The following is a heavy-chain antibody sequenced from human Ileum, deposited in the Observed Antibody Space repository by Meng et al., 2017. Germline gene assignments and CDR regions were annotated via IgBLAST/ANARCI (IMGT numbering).Heavy chain of an antibody. CDR1: GGSVSSGLYY. CDR2: IYYSGSI. J-gene: IGHJ5*02. CDR3: ARDSGWFDR. Sequence: QVQPLEWGPGLVRPSGTLSLTCTVSGGSVSSGLYYWSWIRQPPGKGLEWIGYIYYSGSINYNPSLKSRVTISVDTSKNQFSLNLSSVTAADTAVYYCARDSGWFDRWGQGTLVTVSS. V-gene: IGHV4-61*01.